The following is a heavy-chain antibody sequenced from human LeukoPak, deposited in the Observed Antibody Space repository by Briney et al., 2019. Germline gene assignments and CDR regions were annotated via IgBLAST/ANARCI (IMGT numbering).Heavy chain of an antibody. Sequence: SETLSLTCTVSGGSISGYYWSWIRQPPGKGLEWIAEINHGGSTNYHPSLESRVTISLDTSNNQFSLKLSSVTAADTAVYYCARGNRGGYCSSASCSGSFDPWGQGSQVTVSS. CDR2: INHGGST. J-gene: IGHJ5*02. D-gene: IGHD2-2*01. V-gene: IGHV4-34*01. CDR3: ARGNRGGYCSSASCSGSFDP. CDR1: GGSISGYY.